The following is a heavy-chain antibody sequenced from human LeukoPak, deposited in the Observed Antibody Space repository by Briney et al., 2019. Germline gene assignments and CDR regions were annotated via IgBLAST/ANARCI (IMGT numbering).Heavy chain of an antibody. CDR2: ISSSGSTI. CDR3: ARDLYYYDSSGYYSKRGY. Sequence: GGSLRLSCAASGFTFSSYEMNWVRQAPGKGLEWVSYISSSGSTIYYADSVKGRFTISRDNAKNSLYLQMNSLRAEDTAVYYCARDLYYYDSSGYYSKRGYWGQGTLVTVSS. D-gene: IGHD3-22*01. CDR1: GFTFSSYE. J-gene: IGHJ4*02. V-gene: IGHV3-48*03.